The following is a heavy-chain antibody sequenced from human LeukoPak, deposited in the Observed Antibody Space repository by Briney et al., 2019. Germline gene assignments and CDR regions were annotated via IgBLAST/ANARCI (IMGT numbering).Heavy chain of an antibody. J-gene: IGHJ4*02. CDR3: AKAGAVVVVAAKYFDY. D-gene: IGHD2-15*01. CDR1: GFTFSSYG. CDR2: ISDSGGST. Sequence: PGGSLRLSCAASGFTFSSYGMSWVRQAPGKGLEWVSAISDSGGSTYYADSVEGRFTISRDNSKNTLYLQMNSLRAEDTAVYYCAKAGAVVVVAAKYFDYWGQGTLVTVSS. V-gene: IGHV3-23*01.